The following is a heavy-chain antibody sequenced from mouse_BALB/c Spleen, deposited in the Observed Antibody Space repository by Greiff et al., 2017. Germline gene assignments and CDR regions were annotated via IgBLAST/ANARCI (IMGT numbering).Heavy chain of an antibody. J-gene: IGHJ3*01. Sequence: QVQLKESGPGLVQPSQSLSINCTVSGFSLTSYGVHWVRQSPGKGLEWLGVIWSGGSTDYNAAFISRLSISKDNSKSQVFFKMNSLQADDTAIYYCARNFDYDEGFAYWGQGTLVTVSA. CDR2: IWSGGST. CDR1: GFSLTSYG. CDR3: ARNFDYDEGFAY. V-gene: IGHV2-4-1*01. D-gene: IGHD2-4*01.